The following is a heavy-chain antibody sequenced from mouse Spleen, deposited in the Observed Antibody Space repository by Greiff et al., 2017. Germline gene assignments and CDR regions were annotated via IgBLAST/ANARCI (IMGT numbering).Heavy chain of an antibody. CDR1: GYTFTSYW. V-gene: IGHV1-64*01. CDR3: ARGANYDGYLAWFAY. CDR2: IHPNSGST. D-gene: IGHD2-3*01. J-gene: IGHJ3*01. Sequence: QVQLQQPGAELVKPGASVKLSCKASGYTFTSYWMHWVKQRPGQGLEWIGMIHPNSGSTNYNEKFKSKATLTVDKSSSTAYMQLSSLTSEDSAVYYCARGANYDGYLAWFAYWGQGTLVTVSA.